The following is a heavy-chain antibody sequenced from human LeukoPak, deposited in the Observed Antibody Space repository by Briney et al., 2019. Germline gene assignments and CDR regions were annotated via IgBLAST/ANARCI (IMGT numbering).Heavy chain of an antibody. D-gene: IGHD2-21*02. CDR1: GFTFSSYE. J-gene: IGHJ4*02. Sequence: GGSLRLSCAASGFTFSSYEMNWVRQAPGKGLEWVSHISSSGSTIYYADSVKGRFTISRDNAKNSLYLQMNSLRAEDTAVYYCAREGGSGYCGGDCYPNWGQGTLVTVSS. CDR3: AREGGSGYCGGDCYPN. CDR2: ISSSGSTI. V-gene: IGHV3-48*03.